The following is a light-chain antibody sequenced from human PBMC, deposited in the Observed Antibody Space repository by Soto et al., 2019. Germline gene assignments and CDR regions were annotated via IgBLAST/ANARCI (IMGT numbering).Light chain of an antibody. CDR1: SSDIGAFNY. Sequence: QSALAQPASVSGSPGQSITISCTGTSSDIGAFNYVSWYQQHPGDAPKLLIFDVSDRPSGISVRFSASKSGNTASRTISGLQTEDEAHYFYSSYAATNTVLFGGGTKLTVL. CDR2: DVS. CDR3: SSYAATNTVL. J-gene: IGLJ2*01. V-gene: IGLV2-14*03.